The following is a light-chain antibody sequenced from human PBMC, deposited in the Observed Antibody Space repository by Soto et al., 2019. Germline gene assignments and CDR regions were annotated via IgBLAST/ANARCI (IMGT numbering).Light chain of an antibody. CDR2: GAS. V-gene: IGKV3-20*01. CDR3: QQYSGSPTWT. CDR1: QSVSSSY. J-gene: IGKJ1*01. Sequence: EIVLTQSPGTLYLSPGERATLSCRASQSVSSSYLAWYQQKPGQAPRLLIYGASSRATGIPDRFSGSGSGTDFTLTISRLEPEDFAVYYCQQYSGSPTWTFGQGTKVEIK.